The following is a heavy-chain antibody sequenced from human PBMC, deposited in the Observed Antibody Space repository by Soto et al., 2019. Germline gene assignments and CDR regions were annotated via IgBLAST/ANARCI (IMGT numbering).Heavy chain of an antibody. Sequence: QVQLVQSGPELKKPGASVKVSCKTSGYSFHNSGISWVRQAPGQGLEWMGWISVFNGYAHYAQKFQGRVIMTADTFTNTAYMELRALRSDHTAMYYCSKNGTTWFASWGQGTPVTVSS. CDR2: ISVFNGYA. D-gene: IGHD1-1*01. V-gene: IGHV1-18*01. J-gene: IGHJ5*01. CDR3: SKNGTTWFAS. CDR1: GYSFHNSG.